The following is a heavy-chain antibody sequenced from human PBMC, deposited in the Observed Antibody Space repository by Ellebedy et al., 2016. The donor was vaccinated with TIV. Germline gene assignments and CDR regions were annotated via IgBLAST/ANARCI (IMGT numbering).Heavy chain of an antibody. V-gene: IGHV1-69*04. CDR2: IIPILGMT. CDR1: GGTFSSYG. J-gene: IGHJ4*02. CDR3: ANWPHDYGNQNYFDY. Sequence: ASVKVSCKASGGTFSSYGINWVRQAPGQGLEWMGRIIPILGMTNYAQNFQGRVTITADKSTNTAYMELSSLRSEDTAVYYCANWPHDYGNQNYFDYWGQGTLVTVSS. D-gene: IGHD4-11*01.